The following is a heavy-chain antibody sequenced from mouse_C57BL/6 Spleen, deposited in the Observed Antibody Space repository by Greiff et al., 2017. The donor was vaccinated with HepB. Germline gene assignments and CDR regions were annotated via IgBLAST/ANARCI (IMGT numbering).Heavy chain of an antibody. Sequence: EVKLLESGGGLVQPGGSMKLSCVASGFTFSNYWMNWVRQSPEKGLEWVAQIRLKSDNYATHYAESVKGRFTISRDDSKSSVYLQMNNLRAEDTGIYYCTGANSNYVGYAMDYWGQGTSVTVSS. CDR2: IRLKSDNYAT. V-gene: IGHV6-3*01. D-gene: IGHD2-5*01. J-gene: IGHJ4*01. CDR1: GFTFSNYW. CDR3: TGANSNYVGYAMDY.